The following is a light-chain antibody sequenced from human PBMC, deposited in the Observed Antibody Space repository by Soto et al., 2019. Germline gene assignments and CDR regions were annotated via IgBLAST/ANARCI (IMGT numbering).Light chain of an antibody. CDR1: SSDVGGFKY. J-gene: IGLJ1*01. CDR3: CSYGGSYV. V-gene: IGLV2-11*01. CDR2: DVS. Sequence: QSALTQPRSVSGSPGQSVTISCTGTSSDVGGFKYVSWYQQQPGKAPKVLIYDVSQRPSGVPDRFSGSTSGNTASLTISGLQDEDEADYYCCSYGGSYVFGTGTKLPVL.